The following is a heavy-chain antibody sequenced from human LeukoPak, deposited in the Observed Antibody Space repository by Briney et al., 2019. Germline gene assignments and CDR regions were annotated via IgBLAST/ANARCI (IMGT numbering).Heavy chain of an antibody. D-gene: IGHD6-13*01. CDR3: ARSGYSSSWYWFDP. J-gene: IGHJ5*02. CDR2: IYYSGST. Sequence: SETLSLTCTVSGGSISSGDYYWSWIRQPPGKGLEWIGYIYYSGSTYYNPSLKSRVTISVDTSKNQFSLKLSSVTAADTAVYYCARSGYSSSWYWFDPWGQGTLVTVSS. V-gene: IGHV4-30-4*08. CDR1: GGSISSGDYY.